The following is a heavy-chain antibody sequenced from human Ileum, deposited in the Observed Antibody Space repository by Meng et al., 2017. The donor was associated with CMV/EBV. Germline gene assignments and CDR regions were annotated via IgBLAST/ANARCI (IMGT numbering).Heavy chain of an antibody. CDR3: ARDRRDRRDGHNYADAFDI. CDR1: GGSFSDYR. Sequence: VQLELWGGGLLKPSETLSLTCAVYGGSFSDYRWTWIRQPPGKGLEWIGEINHSGITNYNPSLKSRVIISVDTSKNQFSLRLNSVTAADTAVYYCARDRRDRRDGHNYADAFDIWGQGTMVTVSS. J-gene: IGHJ3*02. V-gene: IGHV4-34*01. CDR2: INHSGIT. D-gene: IGHD5-24*01.